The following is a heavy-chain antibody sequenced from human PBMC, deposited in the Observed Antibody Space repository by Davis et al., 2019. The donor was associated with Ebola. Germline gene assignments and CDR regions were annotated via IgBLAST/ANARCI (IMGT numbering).Heavy chain of an antibody. CDR1: GYTFTGYY. D-gene: IGHD5-12*01. CDR2: IIPIFGTA. Sequence: SVKVSCKASGYTFTGYYMHWVRQAPGQGLEWMGGIIPIFGTANYAQKFQGRVTITADESTSTAYMELSSLRSEDTAVYYCARYQYSGYDYVGFDYWGQGTLVTVSS. J-gene: IGHJ4*02. CDR3: ARYQYSGYDYVGFDY. V-gene: IGHV1-69*13.